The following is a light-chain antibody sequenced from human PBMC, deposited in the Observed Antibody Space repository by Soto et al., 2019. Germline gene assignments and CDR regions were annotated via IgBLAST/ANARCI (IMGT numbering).Light chain of an antibody. Sequence: EVVMTQSPLSLPVTLGQPASISCRSSQSLVYTDGSTHLSWFQQRPGRSPRRLISKVSDRDSVVPDRFSGGESVTDFTLKISRVEAEDVRLYCCMPWTHWPYPFGQGTKLEIK. J-gene: IGKJ2*01. CDR3: MPWTHWPYP. CDR2: KVS. CDR1: QSLVYTDGSTH. V-gene: IGKV2-30*01.